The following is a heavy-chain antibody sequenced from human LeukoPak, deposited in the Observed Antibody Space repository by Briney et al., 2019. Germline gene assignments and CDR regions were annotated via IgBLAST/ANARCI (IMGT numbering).Heavy chain of an antibody. CDR2: ISTYNGNT. Sequence: ASVKVSCKASGYNFISYGISWVRKAPGQGLEWMGWISTYNGNTDYAQNLQGRVTMTTDTSTSTAYMELRSLRSDDTAVYYCAIYSGSPTDDAFDIWGHGTVVTVSS. J-gene: IGHJ3*02. CDR1: GYNFISYG. V-gene: IGHV1-18*01. D-gene: IGHD1-26*01. CDR3: AIYSGSPTDDAFDI.